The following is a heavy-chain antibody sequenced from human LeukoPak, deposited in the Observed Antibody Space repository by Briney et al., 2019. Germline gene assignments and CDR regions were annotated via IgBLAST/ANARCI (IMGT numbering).Heavy chain of an antibody. CDR2: IYYSGST. D-gene: IGHD1-20*01. Sequence: SETLSLTCTVSGGSISSGGYYWRWIRQHPGKGLEWIGYIYYSGSTYYNPSLKSRVTISVDTSKNQFSLKLSSVTAADTAVYYCARGPGITGTTRFDYWGQGTLVTVSS. V-gene: IGHV4-31*03. J-gene: IGHJ4*02. CDR3: ARGPGITGTTRFDY. CDR1: GGSISSGGYY.